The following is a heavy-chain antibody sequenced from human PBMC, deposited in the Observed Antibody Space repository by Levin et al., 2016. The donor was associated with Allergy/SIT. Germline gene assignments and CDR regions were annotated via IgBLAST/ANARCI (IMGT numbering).Heavy chain of an antibody. CDR3: ARSYYDFWSGYQAGWFDP. J-gene: IGHJ5*02. CDR2: IYYSGST. Sequence: WIRQPPGKGLEWIGSIYYSGSTYYNPSLKSRVTISVDTSKNQFSLKLSSVTAADTAVYYCARSYYDFWSGYQAGWFDPWGQGTLVTVSS. V-gene: IGHV4-39*01. D-gene: IGHD3-3*01.